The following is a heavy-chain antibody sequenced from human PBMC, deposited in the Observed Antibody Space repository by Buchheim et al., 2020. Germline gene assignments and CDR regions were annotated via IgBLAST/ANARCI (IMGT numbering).Heavy chain of an antibody. CDR3: ASHTRGYDSLVDV. J-gene: IGHJ6*03. V-gene: IGHV1-46*01. D-gene: IGHD3-3*01. Sequence: QEQLVQSGAEVKKPGASVKVSCKASGYTLSSNYMHWVRQAPGQGLEWMGVINPSGGSTTYAQKSQGRVTMTRDPSTGTVYLELSSLRSEDTAVYYCASHTRGYDSLVDVWGKETT. CDR1: GYTLSSNY. CDR2: INPSGGST.